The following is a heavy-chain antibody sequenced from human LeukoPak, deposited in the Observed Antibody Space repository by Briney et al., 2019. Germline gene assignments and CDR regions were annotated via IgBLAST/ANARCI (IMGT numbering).Heavy chain of an antibody. CDR2: ISGSGGST. J-gene: IGHJ6*02. CDR1: GFTFSSYA. D-gene: IGHD2-15*01. CDR3: AKTVVLPYYGMDV. V-gene: IGHV3-23*01. Sequence: PGGSLRLSCAASGFTFSSYAMSWVRQAPGKGLEWVSAISGSGGSTYYADSVKGRFTISRDNSKNTLYLQMNNLRAEDTAIYYCAKTVVLPYYGMDVWGQGTTVTVSS.